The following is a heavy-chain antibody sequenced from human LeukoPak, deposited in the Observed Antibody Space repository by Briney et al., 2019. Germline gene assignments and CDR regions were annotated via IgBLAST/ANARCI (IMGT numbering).Heavy chain of an antibody. D-gene: IGHD4/OR15-4a*01. CDR1: GYTFTSYD. CDR3: ARRAGAYSHPYDY. CDR2: MNPNSGNT. V-gene: IGHV1-8*03. J-gene: IGHJ4*02. Sequence: ASVKVSCKASGYTFTSYDIHWVRQATGQGLEWMGWMNPNSGNTGYAQKFQGRVTITRNTSISTAYMELSSLRSEDTAVYYCARRAGAYSHPYDYWGQGTLVTVSS.